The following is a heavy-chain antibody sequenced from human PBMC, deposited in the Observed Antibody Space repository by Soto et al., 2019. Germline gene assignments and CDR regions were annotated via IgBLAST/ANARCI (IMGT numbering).Heavy chain of an antibody. D-gene: IGHD3-22*01. CDR1: GFTFSSYW. Sequence: EVQLVESGGGLVQPRGSLRLSCAASGFTFSSYWMSWVRQAPGKGLEWVANIKQDGSEKYYVDSVKGRFTISRDNAKNSLYLQMNSLRAEDPAVYYCARDLAYYEDAFDIWGQVTMVTVSS. J-gene: IGHJ3*02. CDR2: IKQDGSEK. CDR3: ARDLAYYEDAFDI. V-gene: IGHV3-7*03.